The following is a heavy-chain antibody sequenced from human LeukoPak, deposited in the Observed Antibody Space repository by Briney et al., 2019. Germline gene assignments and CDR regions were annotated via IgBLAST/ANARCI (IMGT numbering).Heavy chain of an antibody. D-gene: IGHD2-2*02. J-gene: IGHJ4*02. CDR1: GSSFSNYW. CDR3: ARQYCSSTNCYTGSSYYLDY. CDR2: IYPGDSAT. V-gene: IGHV5-51*01. Sequence: PGESLKISCKGSGSSFSNYWIGWVRQMPGKGLEWMGIIYPGDSATRYIPSFQGQVTISADKSISTAYLQWSSLKASDTAMYYCARQYCSSTNCYTGSSYYLDYWGQGTLVTVSS.